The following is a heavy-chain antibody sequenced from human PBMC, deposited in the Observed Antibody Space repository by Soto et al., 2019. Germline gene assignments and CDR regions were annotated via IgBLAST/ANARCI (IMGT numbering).Heavy chain of an antibody. V-gene: IGHV1-2*04. CDR3: ARGGGGYSLYAFYI. J-gene: IGHJ3*02. Sequence: ASVKVSCKASGYTFTGYYMHWLRQAPGQGLEWMGWINPNSGGTNYAQKFQGWVTMTRDTSISTAYMELSRLRSDDTAVYYCARGGGGYSLYAFYIWGQETMVTVSS. CDR1: GYTFTGYY. D-gene: IGHD1-26*01. CDR2: INPNSGGT.